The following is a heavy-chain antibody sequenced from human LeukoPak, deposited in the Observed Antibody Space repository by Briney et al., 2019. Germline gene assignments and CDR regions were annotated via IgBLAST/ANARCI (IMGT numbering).Heavy chain of an antibody. V-gene: IGHV3-21*01. D-gene: IGHD3-16*01. CDR2: ITSNGGLI. CDR1: GFTFSSYR. Sequence: GGSLRLSCEASGFTFSSYRMNWVRQAPGKGLEWVSSITSNGGLIYYGDSVKGRFTISRDNARNSLYLQVDSLRAEDTAVYYCAGPIWGSYVFDYWGQGTLVTVSS. CDR3: AGPIWGSYVFDY. J-gene: IGHJ4*02.